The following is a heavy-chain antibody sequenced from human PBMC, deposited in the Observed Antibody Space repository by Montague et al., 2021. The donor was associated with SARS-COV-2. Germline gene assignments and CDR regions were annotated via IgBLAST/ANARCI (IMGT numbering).Heavy chain of an antibody. CDR2: IYYSGST. J-gene: IGHJ4*02. CDR3: ARHPGDTIFGVVRFPGGFDY. CDR1: GGSISSYY. V-gene: IGHV4-59*08. Sequence: SETLSLTCTVSGGSISSYYWSWIRQPPGTGLEWIGYIYYSGSTNSNPPPTSEVPISVDMSKTQFSLKLSFVTAADTAVYYCARHPGDTIFGVVRFPGGFDYWGQGTLVTVSS. D-gene: IGHD3-3*01.